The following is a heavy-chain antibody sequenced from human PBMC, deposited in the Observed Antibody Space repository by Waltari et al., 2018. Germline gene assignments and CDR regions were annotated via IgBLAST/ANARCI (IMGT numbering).Heavy chain of an antibody. CDR3: ARGRRGGYCSGGSCSTFDY. J-gene: IGHJ4*02. CDR2: INHGGST. CDR1: GGSFSGYY. D-gene: IGHD2-15*01. Sequence: QVQLQQWGAGLLKPSETLSLTCAVYGGSFSGYYWSWIRQPPGKGLEWIGEINHGGSTNYNPSLKSRVTISVDTSKNQFSLKLSSVTAADTAVYYCARGRRGGYCSGGSCSTFDYWGQGTLVTVSS. V-gene: IGHV4-34*01.